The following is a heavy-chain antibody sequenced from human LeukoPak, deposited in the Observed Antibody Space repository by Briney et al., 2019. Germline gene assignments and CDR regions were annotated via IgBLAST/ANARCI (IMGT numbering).Heavy chain of an antibody. CDR3: ARVLEGSSGQHWYFDL. D-gene: IGHD6-19*01. Sequence: PSETLSLTCTVSGGSMSSYYWSWIRQPPGKGLEWIGYISYSGSTNYSPSLKSRVTISVDRSKNQFSLRLSSVTAADTAVYYCARVLEGSSGQHWYFDLWGRGTLVTVSS. V-gene: IGHV4-59*12. CDR2: ISYSGST. CDR1: GGSMSSYY. J-gene: IGHJ2*01.